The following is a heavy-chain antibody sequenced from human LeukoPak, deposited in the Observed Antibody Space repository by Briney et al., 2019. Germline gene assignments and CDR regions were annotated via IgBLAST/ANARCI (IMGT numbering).Heavy chain of an antibody. Sequence: ASVKVSCKASGYTFTSYAMHWVRQAPGQRLEWMGWINAGNGNTKYSQKFQGRVTMTEDTSTDTAYMELSSLRSEDTAVYYCATVGPPTYYYDSSGYPPGFDIWGQGTMVTVSS. D-gene: IGHD3-22*01. V-gene: IGHV1-3*01. CDR2: INAGNGNT. J-gene: IGHJ3*02. CDR3: ATVGPPTYYYDSSGYPPGFDI. CDR1: GYTFTSYA.